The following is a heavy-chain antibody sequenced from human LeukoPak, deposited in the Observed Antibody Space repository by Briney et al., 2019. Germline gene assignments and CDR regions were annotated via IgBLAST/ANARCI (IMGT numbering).Heavy chain of an antibody. Sequence: GASVKVSCKVSGYTLTELSMHWVRQAPGKGLEWMGGFDPEDGETIYAQKFQGRVTMTEDTSTDTAYMELSSLRSEDTAVYYCATGITMVRGVMVSWYFDLWGRGTLVTVSS. V-gene: IGHV1-24*01. J-gene: IGHJ2*01. CDR1: GYTLTELS. CDR3: ATGITMVRGVMVSWYFDL. D-gene: IGHD3-10*01. CDR2: FDPEDGET.